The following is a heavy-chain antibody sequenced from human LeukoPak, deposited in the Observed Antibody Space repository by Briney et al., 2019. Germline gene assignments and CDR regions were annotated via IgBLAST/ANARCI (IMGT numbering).Heavy chain of an antibody. V-gene: IGHV3-21*01. D-gene: IGHD3-3*02. CDR3: ARAHFWSGYCADY. CDR2: ISSSSSYI. Sequence: PGGSLRLSCAASGFTFSAYAMHWVRQAPGKGLEWVSSISSSSSYIYYADSVKGRFTISRDNAKNSLYLQMNSLRAEDTAVYYCARAHFWSGYCADYWGQGTLVTVSS. CDR1: GFTFSAYA. J-gene: IGHJ4*02.